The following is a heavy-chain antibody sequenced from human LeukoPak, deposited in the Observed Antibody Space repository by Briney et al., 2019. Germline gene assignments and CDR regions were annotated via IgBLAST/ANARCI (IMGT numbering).Heavy chain of an antibody. Sequence: GASVKVSCKVSGYTLTELSMHWVRQAPGKGLEWMGGFDPEDGETIYAQKFQGRVTMTEDTSTDTAYMELSSLRSEDTAVYYCATRIVVDPSAAGAFDIWGQGTMVTVSS. CDR3: ATRIVVDPSAAGAFDI. V-gene: IGHV1-24*01. CDR1: GYTLTELS. D-gene: IGHD2-2*01. J-gene: IGHJ3*02. CDR2: FDPEDGET.